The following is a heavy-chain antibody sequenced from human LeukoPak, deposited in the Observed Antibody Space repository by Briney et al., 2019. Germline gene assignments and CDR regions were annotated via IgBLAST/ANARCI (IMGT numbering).Heavy chain of an antibody. CDR3: ARGLDFWSGYYTLFDY. CDR2: IYYSGST. Sequence: SETLSLTCTVSGGSISSSSYYWGWIRQPPGKGLEWIGSIYYSGSTYYNPSLKSRVTISVDTSKNQFSLKLSSVTAADTAVYYCARGLDFWSGYYTLFDYWGQGTLVTVSS. D-gene: IGHD3-3*01. V-gene: IGHV4-39*07. CDR1: GGSISSSSYY. J-gene: IGHJ4*02.